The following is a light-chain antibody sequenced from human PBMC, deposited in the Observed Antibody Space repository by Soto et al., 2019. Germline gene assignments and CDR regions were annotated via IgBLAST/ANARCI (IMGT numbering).Light chain of an antibody. J-gene: IGKJ5*01. V-gene: IGKV3-11*01. CDR3: QQRSNWPPT. Sequence: EIVLTQSPATLSFSPGERATLSCRASQSVSSYLAWYQQKPGQAPRLLIYDASTRATGIPARFSGSGSGTDFTLTITSLEPEDFAVYYCQQRSNWPPTFGQGTRLEIK. CDR2: DAS. CDR1: QSVSSY.